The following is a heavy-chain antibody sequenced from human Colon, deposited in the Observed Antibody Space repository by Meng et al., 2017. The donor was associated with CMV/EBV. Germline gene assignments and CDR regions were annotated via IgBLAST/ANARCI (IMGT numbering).Heavy chain of an antibody. V-gene: IGHV3-23*01. CDR3: AKDVLRFMEWPHAFDN. CDR1: GFTFSSFA. Sequence: GGSLKISCAASGFTFSSFAMSWVRQAPGKGLEWVSSISGTGRSTYYADSVKGRFTVSRDNSRNTLYLQMSSLRAEDTAVYYCAKDVLRFMEWPHAFDNWGQGTMVTVSS. D-gene: IGHD3-3*01. J-gene: IGHJ3*02. CDR2: ISGTGRST.